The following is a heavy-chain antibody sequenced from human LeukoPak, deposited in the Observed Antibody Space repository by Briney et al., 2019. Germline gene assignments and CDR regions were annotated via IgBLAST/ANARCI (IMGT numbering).Heavy chain of an antibody. J-gene: IGHJ4*02. CDR3: TRRSSAAGRQYFDY. D-gene: IGHD6-13*01. CDR2: IKSETDGGTT. V-gene: IGHV3-15*07. Sequence: GGSLRLSCAASGFTFSSAWMNWVRQAPGKGLEWAGRIKSETDGGTTDYAAPVKGTFTISRDDSENTLYLQMDSLKTEDTAVYYCTRRSSAAGRQYFDYWGQGTLVTVSS. CDR1: GFTFSSAW.